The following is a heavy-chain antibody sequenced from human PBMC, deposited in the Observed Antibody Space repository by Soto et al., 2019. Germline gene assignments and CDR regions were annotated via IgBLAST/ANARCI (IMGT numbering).Heavy chain of an antibody. CDR3: AKVSDYGDYKGQRNDY. J-gene: IGHJ4*02. V-gene: IGHV3-30*18. CDR1: GFTFSSYG. CDR2: ISYDGSNK. D-gene: IGHD4-17*01. Sequence: GGSLRLSCAASGFTFSSYGMHWVRQAPGKGLEWVAVISYDGSNKYYADSVKGRFTISRDNSKNTLYLQMNSLRAEDTAVYYCAKVSDYGDYKGQRNDYWGQGTLVTVSS.